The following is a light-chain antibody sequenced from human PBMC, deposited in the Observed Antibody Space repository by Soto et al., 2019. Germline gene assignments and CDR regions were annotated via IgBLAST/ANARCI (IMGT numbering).Light chain of an antibody. V-gene: IGKV1-6*01. Sequence: IYGTQSPSALSASAVARVTITCRPSQGIRNDLGWYQQKPGEAPKLLIYAASSLQSGVPPRFSGSGSGTDFTITISSLEAAEFATYYCFIEYIYPRTFGQGTKVDIK. CDR2: AAS. CDR3: FIEYIYPRT. J-gene: IGKJ1*01. CDR1: QGIRND.